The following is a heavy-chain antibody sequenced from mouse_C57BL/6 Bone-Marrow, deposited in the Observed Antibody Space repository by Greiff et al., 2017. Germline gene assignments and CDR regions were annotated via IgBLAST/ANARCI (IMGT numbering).Heavy chain of an antibody. CDR3: ARDRSWPDMDY. Sequence: EVMLVESGGGLVKPGGSLKLSCAASGFTFSSYAMSWVRQTPEKRLEWVATISDGGSYTYYPDNVKGRFTISRDNAKNTLYLQMSHLKSEDTAMYDSARDRSWPDMDYWGQGTSVTVSS. CDR1: GFTFSSYA. V-gene: IGHV5-4*01. J-gene: IGHJ4*01. CDR2: ISDGGSYT.